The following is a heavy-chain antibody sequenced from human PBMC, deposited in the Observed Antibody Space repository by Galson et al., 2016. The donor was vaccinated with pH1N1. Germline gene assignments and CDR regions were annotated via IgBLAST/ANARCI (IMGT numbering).Heavy chain of an antibody. D-gene: IGHD1-26*01. CDR3: ATEDYYTSLY. CDR2: INQEGSRK. Sequence: SLRLSCAASGFTFSDYWMSWVRQAPGKGLEWVAKINQEGSRKYYVDSMKGRCTISRDNAENSLSLQMNSLRVEDTALYYCATEDYYTSLYWGQGILVTVSS. J-gene: IGHJ4*02. V-gene: IGHV3-7*01. CDR1: GFTFSDYW.